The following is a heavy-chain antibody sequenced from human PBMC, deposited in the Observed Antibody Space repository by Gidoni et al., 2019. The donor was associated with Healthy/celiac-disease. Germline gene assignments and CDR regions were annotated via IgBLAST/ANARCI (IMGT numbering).Heavy chain of an antibody. D-gene: IGHD2-8*01. Sequence: QVQLVQSGAEVKTPGASVTVSCKSSGYTFTIYVILWVRQAPGQGLEWMGWISAYNGNTNYAQKLQGRVTMTTDTSTSTAYMELRSLRSDDTAVYDCARELSSLGYCTNGVGYTSDYGGQGTLVTVSS. CDR3: ARELSSLGYCTNGVGYTSDY. CDR1: GYTFTIYV. J-gene: IGHJ4*02. V-gene: IGHV1-18*01. CDR2: ISAYNGNT.